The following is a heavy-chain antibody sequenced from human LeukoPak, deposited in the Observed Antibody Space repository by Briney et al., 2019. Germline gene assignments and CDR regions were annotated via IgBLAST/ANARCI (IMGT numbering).Heavy chain of an antibody. CDR1: GGSISSSNW. Sequence: SETLSLTCAVSGGSISSSNWWSWVRQPPGKGLEWIGEIYHSGSTNYNPSLKSRVTISVDKSKNQFSLKLSSVTAADTAVYYCARAWVYCSAADGGTCIFYFDYWGQGTLVTVSS. CDR3: ARAWVYCSAADGGTCIFYFDY. D-gene: IGHD2-15*01. J-gene: IGHJ4*02. CDR2: IYHSGST. V-gene: IGHV4-4*02.